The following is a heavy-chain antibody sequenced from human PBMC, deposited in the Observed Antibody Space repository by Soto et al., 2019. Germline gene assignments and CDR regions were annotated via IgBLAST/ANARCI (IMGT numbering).Heavy chain of an antibody. CDR2: INAGNGNT. CDR3: ARGVHYYYGMDV. CDR1: GYTFTSYA. Sequence: ASVKVSCKASGYTFTSYAMHWVRQAPGQRLEWMGWINAGNGNTKYSQKFQGRVTITRDTSASTAYMELSSLRSEDTAVYYCARGVHYYYGMDVWGQGTTVTVSS. J-gene: IGHJ6*02. V-gene: IGHV1-3*01.